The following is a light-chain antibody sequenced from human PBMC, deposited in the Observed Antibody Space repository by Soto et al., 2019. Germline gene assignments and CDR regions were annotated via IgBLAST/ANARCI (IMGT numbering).Light chain of an antibody. CDR2: AAS. Sequence: DLQMTQSPSSLSASVGDRVTITCCAIQSISNYLNWYQQKPGKAPKLLIYAASSLQSGVPSRFSGSESETDFTLTISSLQPEDFANYSCQQSYSTTWTFGQGTKVDI. J-gene: IGKJ1*01. CDR1: QSISNY. CDR3: QQSYSTTWT. V-gene: IGKV1-39*01.